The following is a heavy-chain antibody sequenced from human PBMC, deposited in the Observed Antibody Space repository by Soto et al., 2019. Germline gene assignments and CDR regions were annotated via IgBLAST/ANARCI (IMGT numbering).Heavy chain of an antibody. CDR1: GYIFTGYY. Sequence: ASVKVSCKASGYIFTGYYLHWVRQAPGQGLEWMGWIHPNSGGTNYAQKFQGRVTMTRDTSISTAYMELSRLRSDDTAVYYCASERVVGSSSSIWFDPWGQGTLVTVPQ. D-gene: IGHD6-6*01. V-gene: IGHV1-2*02. J-gene: IGHJ5*02. CDR3: ASERVVGSSSSIWFDP. CDR2: IHPNSGGT.